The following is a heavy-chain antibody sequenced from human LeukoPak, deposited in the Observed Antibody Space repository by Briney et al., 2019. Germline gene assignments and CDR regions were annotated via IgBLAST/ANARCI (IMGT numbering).Heavy chain of an antibody. J-gene: IGHJ4*02. CDR2: INHSGST. D-gene: IGHD3-22*01. V-gene: IGHV4-34*01. Sequence: SETLSLTCAVYGGSFSGYYWSWIGQPPGKGLEWIGEINHSGSTNYNPSLKSRVTISVDTSKNQFSLKLSSVTAADTAVYYCARGGIYYDSSGYADPPNQDLDYWGQGTLVTVSS. CDR3: ARGGIYYDSSGYADPPNQDLDY. CDR1: GGSFSGYY.